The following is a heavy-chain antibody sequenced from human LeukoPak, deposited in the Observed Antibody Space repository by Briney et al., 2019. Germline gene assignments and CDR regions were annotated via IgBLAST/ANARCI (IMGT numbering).Heavy chain of an antibody. CDR1: QFTFTTYA. CDR3: AKVATWTYFDS. Sequence: GGSLRPSCAASQFTFTTYAMSWVRQAPGRGLEWVSSIGDSGVPTYYADSVKGRFTISRDNSRNTLYLQMNSLGADDTAVYYCAKVATWTYFDSWGQGTLVTVSS. V-gene: IGHV3-23*01. CDR2: IGDSGVPT. J-gene: IGHJ4*02. D-gene: IGHD3/OR15-3a*01.